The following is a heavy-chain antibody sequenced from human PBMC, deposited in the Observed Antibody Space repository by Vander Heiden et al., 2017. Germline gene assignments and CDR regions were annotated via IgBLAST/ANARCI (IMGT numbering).Heavy chain of an antibody. Sequence: TYNPSLKSRVTMSVDTSKDQFSLELHSVTAADTAVYYCARGTLRSSGHPWDFDYWGQGTLVTVSS. J-gene: IGHJ4*02. V-gene: IGHV4-4*07. CDR3: ARGTLRSSGHPWDFDY. D-gene: IGHD6-19*01.